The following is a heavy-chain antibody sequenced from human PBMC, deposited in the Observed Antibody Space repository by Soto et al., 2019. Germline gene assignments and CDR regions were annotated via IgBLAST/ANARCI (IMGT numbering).Heavy chain of an antibody. CDR3: ARVNGYCSGGSCSLGDL. J-gene: IGHJ2*01. V-gene: IGHV3-33*01. Sequence: QVQLVESGGGVVQPGRSLRLSCAASGFTFSSYGMHWVRQAPGKGLEWVAVIWYDGSNKYYADSVKGRFTISRDNSKNTLYLQMNSLRAEDTAVYYCARVNGYCSGGSCSLGDLWGRGTLVTVSS. CDR1: GFTFSSYG. CDR2: IWYDGSNK. D-gene: IGHD2-15*01.